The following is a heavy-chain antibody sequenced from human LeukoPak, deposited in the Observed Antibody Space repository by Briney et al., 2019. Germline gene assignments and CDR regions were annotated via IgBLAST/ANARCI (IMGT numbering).Heavy chain of an antibody. CDR2: ISSSSSTI. CDR1: GFTFSSYS. CDR3: ARDGPDISSWTPSAFDY. D-gene: IGHD6-13*01. J-gene: IGHJ4*02. V-gene: IGHV3-48*02. Sequence: QPGGSLRLSCAASGFTFSSYSMNWVRQAPGKGLEWVSYISSSSSTIYYADSVKGRFTISRDNAKNSLYLQMNSLRDEGTAVYYCARDGPDISSWTPSAFDYWGQGTLVTVSS.